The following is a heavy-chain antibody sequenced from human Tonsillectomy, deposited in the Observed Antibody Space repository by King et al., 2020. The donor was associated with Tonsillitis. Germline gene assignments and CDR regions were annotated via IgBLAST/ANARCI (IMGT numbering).Heavy chain of an antibody. CDR2: IYTSGST. V-gene: IGHV4-61*02. J-gene: IGHJ3*02. Sequence: QLQESGPGLVKPSQTLSLTCTVSGGSISSGSYYWSWIRQPAGKGLEWIGRIYTSGSTPYNPSLKSRDTMPVDTSKNQFSLKLSSVTAADTAVYYCSSRYSYGPSAFDIWGQGTMVTVSS. CDR1: GGSISSGSYY. D-gene: IGHD5-18*01. CDR3: SSRYSYGPSAFDI.